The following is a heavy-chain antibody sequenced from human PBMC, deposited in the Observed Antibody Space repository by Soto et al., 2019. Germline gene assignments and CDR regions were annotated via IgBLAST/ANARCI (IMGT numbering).Heavy chain of an antibody. J-gene: IGHJ4*02. D-gene: IGHD5-12*01. CDR1: GGSINTFY. CDR2: IFSSGSN. Sequence: SETLSLTCTVSGGSINTFYWSWVRQPAGKGLEWIGRIFSSGSNSFNPSLESRVAMSVDTSKNHFSLNLSSVTAADMAVYYCAREGSYSAYNFAHGIQLWSFDFWGQGALVTVSS. CDR3: AREGSYSAYNFAHGIQLWSFDF. V-gene: IGHV4-4*07.